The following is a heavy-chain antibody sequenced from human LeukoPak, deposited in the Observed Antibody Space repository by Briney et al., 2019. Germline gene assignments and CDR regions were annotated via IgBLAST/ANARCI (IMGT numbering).Heavy chain of an antibody. D-gene: IGHD4-23*01. V-gene: IGHV3-30-3*01. Sequence: GGSLRLSCAASGFTFSSYAMHWVRQAPGKGLEWVAVISYDGSNKYYADSVKGRFTISRDNSKNTLYLQMNSLGAEDTAVYYCARDGRNSRTRTNFDYWGQGTLVTVSS. CDR1: GFTFSSYA. CDR2: ISYDGSNK. CDR3: ARDGRNSRTRTNFDY. J-gene: IGHJ4*02.